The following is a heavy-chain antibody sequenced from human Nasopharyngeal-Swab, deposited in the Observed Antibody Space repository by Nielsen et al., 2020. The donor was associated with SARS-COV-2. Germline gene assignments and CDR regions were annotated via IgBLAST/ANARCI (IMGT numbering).Heavy chain of an antibody. J-gene: IGHJ5*02. CDR3: ARLVGYWSSTSCYTGWFDP. D-gene: IGHD2-2*02. Sequence: GRQMPGKGLAWVGIIYPGDSDTRYSASCQGQDTIAAFKSISTAYLQWSSLKASDTAMYYCARLVGYWSSTSCYTGWFDPWGQGTLVTVSS. V-gene: IGHV5-51*01. CDR2: IYPGDSDT.